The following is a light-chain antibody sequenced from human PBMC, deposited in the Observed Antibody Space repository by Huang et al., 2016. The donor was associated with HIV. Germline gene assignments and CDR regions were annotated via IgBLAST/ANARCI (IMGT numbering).Light chain of an antibody. V-gene: IGKV3-15*01. J-gene: IGKJ1*01. CDR3: QQYNNWPRT. CDR1: QSVNSN. CDR2: GAT. Sequence: EIVMTQSPATVSVSPGERATLSCRAGQSVNSNLAWYQQKRGQAPRLLIYGATSRATGIPVRFSGSGYGTEVTLTISSLQSEDFAVYYCQQYNNWPRTFGQGTKVDIK.